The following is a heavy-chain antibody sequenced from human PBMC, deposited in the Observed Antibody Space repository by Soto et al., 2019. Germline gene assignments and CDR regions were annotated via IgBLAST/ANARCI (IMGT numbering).Heavy chain of an antibody. CDR3: ARGHGGAYDFWSGYTFDY. CDR2: IYYGGST. V-gene: IGHV4-59*01. D-gene: IGHD3-3*01. Sequence: SETLSLTCTVSGGSISSYYWSWIRQPPGKGLEWIGYIYYGGSTNYNPSLKSRVTISVDTSKNQFSLKLSSVTAADTAVYYCARGHGGAYDFWSGYTFDYWGQGTLVTVSS. J-gene: IGHJ4*02. CDR1: GGSISSYY.